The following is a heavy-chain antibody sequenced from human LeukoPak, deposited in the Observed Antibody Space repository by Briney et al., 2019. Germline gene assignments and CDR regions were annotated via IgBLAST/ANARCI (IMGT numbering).Heavy chain of an antibody. J-gene: IGHJ4*02. Sequence: PSQTLSLTCAVSGASISSAGHSWSWIRQPPGKGLEWIGYIFQSGSTNYNPSLKSRVTISVDTSKNQFSLKLSSVTAADTAVYYCARGPPPYYYGSGTPPPDYWGQGTLVTVSS. V-gene: IGHV4-30-2*01. D-gene: IGHD3-10*01. CDR1: GASISSAGHS. CDR3: ARGPPPYYYGSGTPPPDY. CDR2: IFQSGST.